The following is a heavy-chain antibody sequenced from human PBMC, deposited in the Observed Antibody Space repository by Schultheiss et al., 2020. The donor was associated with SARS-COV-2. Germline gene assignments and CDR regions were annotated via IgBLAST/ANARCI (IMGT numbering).Heavy chain of an antibody. D-gene: IGHD3-10*01. Sequence: GGSLRLSCAASGFNFRSFGMHWVRQAPGKGLEWVAVIWYDGSSKYYTDSVKGRFSISRDNSKNTLYLHMNGLRADDTAIYYCARDEAFGSGSHFDYWGQGALVTVSS. J-gene: IGHJ4*02. CDR1: GFNFRSFG. CDR3: ARDEAFGSGSHFDY. CDR2: IWYDGSSK. V-gene: IGHV3-33*01.